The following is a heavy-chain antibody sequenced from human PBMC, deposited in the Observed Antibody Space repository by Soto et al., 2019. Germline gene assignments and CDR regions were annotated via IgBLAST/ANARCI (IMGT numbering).Heavy chain of an antibody. D-gene: IGHD3-3*01. J-gene: IGHJ3*02. CDR2: ISAYNGNT. V-gene: IGHV1-18*01. CDR3: ATQGRSITIFGVAPGSKAFDI. CDR1: GYTFTSYG. Sequence: ASVKVSCKASGYTFTSYGISWVRQAPGQGLEWMGWISAYNGNTNYAQKLQGRVTMTTDTSTSTAYMEMRSLRSDDTAVYYCATQGRSITIFGVAPGSKAFDIWGQGTMVTVSS.